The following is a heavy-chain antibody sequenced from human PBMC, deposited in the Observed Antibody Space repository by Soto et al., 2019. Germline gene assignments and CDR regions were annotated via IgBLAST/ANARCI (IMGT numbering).Heavy chain of an antibody. Sequence: QVQLVQSGAEVKKPGSSVKVSCKASGGTFSSYAISWVRQAPGQGLEWMGGIIPIFGTANYAQKYEGRVTITADEYTSTAYMELSSLRSEDTAVYYCARVTGIAAAGTGRGNYYYYGMDVWGQGTTVTVSS. J-gene: IGHJ6*02. CDR2: IIPIFGTA. CDR1: GGTFSSYA. V-gene: IGHV1-69*01. CDR3: ARVTGIAAAGTGRGNYYYYGMDV. D-gene: IGHD6-13*01.